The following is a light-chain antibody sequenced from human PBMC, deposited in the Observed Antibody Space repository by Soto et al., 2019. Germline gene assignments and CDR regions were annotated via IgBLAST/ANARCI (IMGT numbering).Light chain of an antibody. V-gene: IGKV3-20*01. CDR1: QSIRSSY. Sequence: EIVLTQSPGTLSLSPGERATLSCRASQSIRSSYLAWYQQKPGQTPRLLIYGVSTRATGIPDRFSGSGSGTDFTLTISRREAEDFAVYYCQQYGSSIRTFGQGTKVEIK. J-gene: IGKJ1*01. CDR3: QQYGSSIRT. CDR2: GVS.